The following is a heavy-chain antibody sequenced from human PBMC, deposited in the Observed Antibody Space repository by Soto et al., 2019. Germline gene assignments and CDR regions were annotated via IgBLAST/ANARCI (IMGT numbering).Heavy chain of an antibody. V-gene: IGHV3-74*01. Sequence: GGSLRLSCAASGFTFSSYWMHWVRQAPGKGLVWVSRINSDGSSTSYADSVKGRFTISRDNAKNTLYLQMNSLRAEDTAVYYCARGRIAARDVFFGYWGQGTLVTVSS. CDR1: GFTFSSYW. CDR3: ARGRIAARDVFFGY. J-gene: IGHJ4*02. CDR2: INSDGSST. D-gene: IGHD6-25*01.